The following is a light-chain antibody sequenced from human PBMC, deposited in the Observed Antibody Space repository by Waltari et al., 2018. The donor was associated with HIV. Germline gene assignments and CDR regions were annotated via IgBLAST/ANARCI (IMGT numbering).Light chain of an antibody. Sequence: QCALTQPAAASGLPGQSITIPCTGTRSDSYGYNDVSGYQLHPGKAPKLMIYAVSNRPSGLSKLLSVSQSCNTASLTIPGLQAEDHADYYCSSYTISSTKVFGGGTRLTVL. CDR3: SSYTISSTKV. CDR1: RSDSYGYND. CDR2: AVS. J-gene: IGLJ2*01. V-gene: IGLV2-14*03.